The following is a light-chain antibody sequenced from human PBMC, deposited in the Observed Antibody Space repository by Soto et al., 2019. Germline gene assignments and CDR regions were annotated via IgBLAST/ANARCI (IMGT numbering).Light chain of an antibody. V-gene: IGKV1-27*01. Sequence: DIQMTQSPSSLSASVGDRDTITCRASQGISTDLAWYQQKPGKVPKLLIYAASTLQSGVPSRFSGSGSGTDFTLTISSLQPADVAAYYCQEYNSAPGTVGQGTKVEIK. J-gene: IGKJ1*01. CDR3: QEYNSAPGT. CDR1: QGISTD. CDR2: AAS.